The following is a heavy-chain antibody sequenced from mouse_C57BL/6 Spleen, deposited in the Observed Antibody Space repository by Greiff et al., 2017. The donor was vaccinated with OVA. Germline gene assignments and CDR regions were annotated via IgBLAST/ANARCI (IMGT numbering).Heavy chain of an antibody. CDR1: GYSFTDYN. CDR3: ARAYYYGSSYGFDY. D-gene: IGHD1-1*01. Sequence: EVQLVESGPELVKPGASVKISCKASGYSFTDYNMNWVKQSNGKSLEWIGVINPNYGTTSYNQKFKGKATLTVDQSSSTAYMQLNSLTSEDSAVYYCARAYYYGSSYGFDYWGQGTTLTVSS. V-gene: IGHV1-39*01. J-gene: IGHJ2*01. CDR2: INPNYGTT.